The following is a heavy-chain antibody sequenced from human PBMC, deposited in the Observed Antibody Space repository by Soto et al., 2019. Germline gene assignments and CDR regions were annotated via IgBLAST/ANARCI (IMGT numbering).Heavy chain of an antibody. CDR1: GFSFSNFA. V-gene: IGHV3-23*01. J-gene: IGHJ5*02. D-gene: IGHD6-13*01. CDR3: AKDYASTWYWYFDP. Sequence: PGGSLRLSCGASGFSFSNFAMSWGGQAPGTGLEWVSSISGSGDKTYYLDSVKGRFTISRDNSKNTLYLHMNSLGAEDTAVYFCAKDYASTWYWYFDPWGQGTLVTVSS. CDR2: ISGSGDKT.